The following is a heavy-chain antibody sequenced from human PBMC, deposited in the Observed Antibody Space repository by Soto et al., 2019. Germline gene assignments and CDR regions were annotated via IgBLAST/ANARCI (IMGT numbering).Heavy chain of an antibody. CDR3: ARGYSGSYPYFDY. CDR1: GFTVSSNY. V-gene: IGHV3-53*01. CDR2: IYSGGST. D-gene: IGHD1-26*01. J-gene: IGHJ4*02. Sequence: PGGSLRLSCAASGFTVSSNYMSWVRQAPGKGLEWVSVIYSGGSTYYADSVKGRFTISRDNSKNTLYLQMNSLRAEDTAVYCCARGYSGSYPYFDYWGQGTLVTVSS.